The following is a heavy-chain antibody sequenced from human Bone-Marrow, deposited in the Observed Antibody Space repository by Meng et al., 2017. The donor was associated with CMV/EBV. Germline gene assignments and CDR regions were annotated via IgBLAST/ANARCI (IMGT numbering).Heavy chain of an antibody. D-gene: IGHD5-24*01. J-gene: IGHJ4*02. CDR2: ISFDGNNK. V-gene: IGHV3-30-3*01. CDR3: ARDLGRDGYNPLDY. Sequence: SGFTFSSYAMHWVRKAPGKGLEWVAVISFDGNNKYYGDTVKGRFSISRDNSKNTLSLQMNGLGAEDTAMYYCARDLGRDGYNPLDYWGRGTLVTVSS. CDR1: GFTFSSYA.